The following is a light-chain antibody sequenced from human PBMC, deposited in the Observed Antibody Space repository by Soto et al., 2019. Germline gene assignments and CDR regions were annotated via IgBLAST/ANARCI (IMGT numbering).Light chain of an antibody. CDR3: SSYTRNSTLV. J-gene: IGLJ2*01. V-gene: IGLV2-14*01. Sequence: QSALTQPASVSGSPGQSITISCTGTSNDVGGYNYVSWYQQHPGKAPKLMIYEVSNRPSGVSNRFSGSKSGNTASLTISGLQAEDEADYYCSSYTRNSTLVFGGGTQLTVL. CDR2: EVS. CDR1: SNDVGGYNY.